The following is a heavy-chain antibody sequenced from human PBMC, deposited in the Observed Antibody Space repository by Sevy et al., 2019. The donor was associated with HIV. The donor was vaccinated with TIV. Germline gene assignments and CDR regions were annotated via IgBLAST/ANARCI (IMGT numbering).Heavy chain of an antibody. V-gene: IGHV3-64D*06. CDR2: ISSNGGSR. J-gene: IGHJ3*02. CDR3: VKAMVYSSEVSTFDI. Sequence: GGSLRLSCSASGFSFSGYAMHWVRQAPGKGLEYVSAISSNGGSRYYAESVKGRFTISRDNSKSALYLQMSSLRTEDTAVYYCVKAMVYSSEVSTFDIWGQGTMVTVSS. CDR1: GFSFSGYA. D-gene: IGHD2-8*01.